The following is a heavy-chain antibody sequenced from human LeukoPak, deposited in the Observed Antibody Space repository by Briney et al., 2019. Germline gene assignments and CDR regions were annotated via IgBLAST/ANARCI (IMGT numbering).Heavy chain of an antibody. CDR2: ISSSVSTI. V-gene: IGHV3-48*03. D-gene: IGHD6-19*01. CDR3: AREAYSSGWSIWDC. CDR1: GFIFSSYE. Sequence: AGGSLRLSCAASGFIFSSYEMNWVRQAPGKGLEWVSYISSSVSTIFYADSVKGRFTISRDNAKNSLYLQMNSLRVEDTAVYYCAREAYSSGWSIWDCWGQGTLVTVSS. J-gene: IGHJ4*02.